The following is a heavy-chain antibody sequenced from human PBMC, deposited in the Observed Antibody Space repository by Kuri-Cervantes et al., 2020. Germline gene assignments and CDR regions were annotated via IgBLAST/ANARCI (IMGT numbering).Heavy chain of an antibody. CDR2: ISYDGSNK. J-gene: IGHJ6*02. Sequence: GGSLRLSCAASGFTFSSYGMHWVRQAPGKGLEWVAVISYDGSNKYYADSVKGRLTISRDNSKNTLYLQMNSLRAEDTAVYYCAKTDDYDFCSGYYSYYYYGMDVWGQGTTVTVSS. CDR3: AKTDDYDFCSGYYSYYYYGMDV. D-gene: IGHD3-3*01. CDR1: GFTFSSYG. V-gene: IGHV3-30*18.